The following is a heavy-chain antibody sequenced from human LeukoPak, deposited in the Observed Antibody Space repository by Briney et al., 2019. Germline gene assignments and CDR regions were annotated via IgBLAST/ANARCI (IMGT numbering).Heavy chain of an antibody. CDR3: AKDRPTYYYDSSGYHGNDAFDI. J-gene: IGHJ3*02. Sequence: GGSLRLSCAASVFTFSSYAMSWVRQAPGKGLECVSAISGSGGSTYYADSVKGRFTISRDNSKNTLYLQMNSLRAEDTAVYYCAKDRPTYYYDSSGYHGNDAFDIWGQGTMVTVSS. CDR2: ISGSGGST. CDR1: VFTFSSYA. V-gene: IGHV3-23*01. D-gene: IGHD3-22*01.